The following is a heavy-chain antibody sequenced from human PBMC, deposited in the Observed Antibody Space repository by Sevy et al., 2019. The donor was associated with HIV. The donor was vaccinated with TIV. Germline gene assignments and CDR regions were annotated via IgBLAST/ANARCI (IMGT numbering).Heavy chain of an antibody. CDR3: VSGPICGVGGCQQISPYCLDV. Sequence: GGSLRLSCAASGFTFSDHYVDWVRQAPGKGLEWVGRIRNRPNSYTTEHAASVEGRFTISRDDSKNSMYLQMNSLKTEASALYYCVSGPICGVGGCQQISPYCLDVWGKGATVTVSS. V-gene: IGHV3-72*01. J-gene: IGHJ6*03. CDR1: GFTFSDHY. CDR2: IRNRPNSYTT. D-gene: IGHD2-8*01.